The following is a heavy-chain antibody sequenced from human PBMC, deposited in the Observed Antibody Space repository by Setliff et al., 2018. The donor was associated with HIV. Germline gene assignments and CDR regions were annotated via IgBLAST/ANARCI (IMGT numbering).Heavy chain of an antibody. V-gene: IGHV4-38-2*02. CDR1: GYSISSGYY. CDR2: IYHSGIT. CDR3: ARLGYSGSLVGAFDI. J-gene: IGHJ3*02. Sequence: LSLTCTVSGYSISSGYYWGWIRQPPGKGLEWIGSIYHSGITYYNSSLKSRVTISVDASKNQFSLNLTSVTAADTAVYYCARLGYSGSLVGAFDIWGQGTMVTVSS. D-gene: IGHD1-26*01.